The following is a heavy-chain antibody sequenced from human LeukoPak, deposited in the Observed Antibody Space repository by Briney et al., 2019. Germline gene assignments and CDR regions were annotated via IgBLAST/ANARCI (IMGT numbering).Heavy chain of an antibody. V-gene: IGHV4-59*01. J-gene: IGHJ4*02. CDR1: GGSISSYY. CDR2: VHFSGTT. CDR3: ARGGYDNFLTAYYNYFDN. D-gene: IGHD3-9*01. Sequence: TSETLSLTCSVSGGSISSYYWSWIRQPPGKGLERIGYVHFSGTTNYNPSLKSRVTISVDTSKNQFSLKLSSVTAADTAVYFCARGGYDNFLTAYYNYFDNWGQGTLVTVSS.